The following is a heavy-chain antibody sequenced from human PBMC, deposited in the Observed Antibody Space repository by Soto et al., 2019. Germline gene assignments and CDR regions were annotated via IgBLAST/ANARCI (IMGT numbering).Heavy chain of an antibody. V-gene: IGHV1-69*13. D-gene: IGHD3-22*01. CDR3: ASRSYYGSSGSPGPFDY. Sequence: SVKVSSKASGGTFSSYAISWVRQAPGQGLEWMGGIIPIFGTASYAQKFQGRVTITADESTSTAYMELSSLRSEDTAVYYCASRSYYGSSGSPGPFDYWGQGTLVTVSS. J-gene: IGHJ4*02. CDR2: IIPIFGTA. CDR1: GGTFSSYA.